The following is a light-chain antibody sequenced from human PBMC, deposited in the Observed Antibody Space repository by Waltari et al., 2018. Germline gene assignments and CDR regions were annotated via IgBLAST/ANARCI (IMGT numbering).Light chain of an antibody. J-gene: IGLJ3*02. CDR1: NSNIGRNH. CDR3: AGWDDSLSAWV. CDR2: KMY. V-gene: IGLV1-47*01. Sequence: QSVLPQPPSASGTPGQRVTISCSGSNSNIGRNHVYWYQHLPGTAPQLLIYKMYQRPPGVPVRFSGSKSGTSASLAISGLRSEDEADYYCAGWDDSLSAWVFGGGTKLTVL.